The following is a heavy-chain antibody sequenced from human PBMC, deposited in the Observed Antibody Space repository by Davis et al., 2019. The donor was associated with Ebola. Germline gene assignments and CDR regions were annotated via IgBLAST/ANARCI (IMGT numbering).Heavy chain of an antibody. J-gene: IGHJ6*02. CDR3: ARATVPVARGNYYYYGMDV. CDR2: ISYDGSNK. V-gene: IGHV3-30-3*01. Sequence: PGGSLRLSCAASGFTFNSFAMHWVRQAPGKGLEWVAVISYDGSNKYYGDSVKGQFTISRDDSKNTLYLQMNSLRAEDTAVYYCARATVPVARGNYYYYGMDVWGQGTTVTVSS. D-gene: IGHD2-2*01. CDR1: GFTFNSFA.